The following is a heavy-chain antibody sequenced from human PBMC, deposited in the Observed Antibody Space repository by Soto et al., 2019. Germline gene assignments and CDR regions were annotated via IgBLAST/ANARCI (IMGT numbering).Heavy chain of an antibody. CDR1: GFTFNNYG. CDR3: AKDQDIAASHGID. Sequence: VQLVESGGGVVQPGRSLRLSCAASGFTFNNYGMHWVRQAPGKGLEWVAAISNDGNDKYYADSVKGRLTISRDNSKNTVYLQMNSLRAEDTAVYHCAKDQDIAASHGIDWGQGTMVTVSS. J-gene: IGHJ3*01. CDR2: ISNDGNDK. V-gene: IGHV3-30*18. D-gene: IGHD6-13*01.